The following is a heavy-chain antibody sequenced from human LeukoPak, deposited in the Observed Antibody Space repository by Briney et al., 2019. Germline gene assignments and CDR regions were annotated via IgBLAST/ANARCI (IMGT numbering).Heavy chain of an antibody. V-gene: IGHV3-23*01. CDR2: ISGSGGSK. CDR3: AKCGAGGYSGYAVYYYYYMDV. CDR1: GFTFSSYA. D-gene: IGHD5-12*01. Sequence: PGGSLRLSCAASGFTFSSYAMSWVRQAPGKGLEWVSAISGSGGSKYYADSVKGRFTISRDNSKNTLYLQMNSLRAEDTAVYYCAKCGAGGYSGYAVYYYYYMDVWGKGTTVTVSS. J-gene: IGHJ6*03.